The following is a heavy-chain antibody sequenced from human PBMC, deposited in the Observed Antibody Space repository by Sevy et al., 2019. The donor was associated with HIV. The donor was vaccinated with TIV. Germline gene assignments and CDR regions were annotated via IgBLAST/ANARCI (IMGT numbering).Heavy chain of an antibody. J-gene: IGHJ5*02. D-gene: IGHD6-13*01. CDR3: AREGSSRYNWFDP. CDR2: IYHSGST. Sequence: SENLSLTCAVSGGSISSSNWWSWVRQPPGKGLEWIGEIYHSGSTNYNPSLKSRVTISVDKSKNQFSLKLSSVTAADTGEYYCAREGSSRYNWFDPWGQGTLVTVSS. CDR1: GGSISSSNW. V-gene: IGHV4-4*02.